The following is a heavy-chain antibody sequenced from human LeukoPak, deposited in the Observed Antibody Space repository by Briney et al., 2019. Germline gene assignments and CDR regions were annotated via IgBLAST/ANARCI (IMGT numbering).Heavy chain of an antibody. J-gene: IGHJ2*01. CDR2: ISAYNGNT. CDR3: ARLFAPTMVRGVILHRYFDL. Sequence: GASVKVSCKASGYTFTSYGISWVRQAPGQGLEWMGWISAYNGNTNYAQKLQGRVTMTTDTSTSTAYMELRSLRSDDTAVYYCARLFAPTMVRGVILHRYFDLWGRGTLVTVSS. D-gene: IGHD3-10*01. V-gene: IGHV1-18*01. CDR1: GYTFTSYG.